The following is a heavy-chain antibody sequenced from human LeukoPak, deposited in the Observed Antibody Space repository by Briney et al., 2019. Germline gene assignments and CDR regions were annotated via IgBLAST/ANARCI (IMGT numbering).Heavy chain of an antibody. Sequence: GGSLRLSCAASGFTFSSYWMHWVRQAPGKGLVWVSRMNSDGSSTSYADSVKGRFTISRDNAKNTLYLQMNSLRAEDTAVYYCAKARIAAAGTGAFDVWGQGTMVTVSS. CDR2: MNSDGSST. CDR1: GFTFSSYW. D-gene: IGHD6-13*01. CDR3: AKARIAAAGTGAFDV. J-gene: IGHJ3*01. V-gene: IGHV3-74*01.